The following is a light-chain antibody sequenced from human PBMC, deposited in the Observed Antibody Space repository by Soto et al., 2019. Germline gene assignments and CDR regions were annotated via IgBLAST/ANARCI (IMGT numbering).Light chain of an antibody. Sequence: QSALTQPPSASGSPGQSVTISCTGTSSDVGGYNNVSGYQRHPGKAPKPMIYEVSKRPSGVPDRFSGSKSGNTASLTVSGLQAEDEADYYCSSYAGSNNLVFGGGTKLTVL. V-gene: IGLV2-8*01. CDR2: EVS. J-gene: IGLJ3*02. CDR3: SSYAGSNNLV. CDR1: SSDVGGYNN.